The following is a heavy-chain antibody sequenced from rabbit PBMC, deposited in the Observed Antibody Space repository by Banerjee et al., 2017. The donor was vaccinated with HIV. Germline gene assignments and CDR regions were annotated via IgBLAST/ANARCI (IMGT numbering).Heavy chain of an antibody. D-gene: IGHD7-1*01. J-gene: IGHJ4*01. V-gene: IGHV1S45*01. Sequence: QEQLEESGGGLVQPEGSLTLTCTASGFSFSNKCVMCWVRQAPGKGLEWIACINTSTGNTVYASWAKGRFTISKTSSTTVTLQMTSLTVADTATYFCARDRDGDAGYGSLALWGQGTLVTVS. CDR1: GFSFSNKCV. CDR3: ARDRDGDAGYGSLAL. CDR2: INTSTGNT.